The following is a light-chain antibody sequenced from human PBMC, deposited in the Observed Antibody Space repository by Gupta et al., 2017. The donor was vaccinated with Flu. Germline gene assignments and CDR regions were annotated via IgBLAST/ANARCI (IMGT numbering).Light chain of an antibody. Sequence: QCALTQPASVSGSPGQSITIACTGTSSDVGGYNYVSCYQQHPGNAPKLMIYEVSNRPSGVSNRFSGSKSGNTASLTISGLQAEDEADYYCSSYTSSTTLEFGGGTKLTVL. V-gene: IGLV2-14*01. J-gene: IGLJ3*02. CDR1: SSDVGGYNY. CDR2: EVS. CDR3: SSYTSSTTLE.